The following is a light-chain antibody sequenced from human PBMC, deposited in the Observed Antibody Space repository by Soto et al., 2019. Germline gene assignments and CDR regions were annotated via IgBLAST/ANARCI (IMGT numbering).Light chain of an antibody. V-gene: IGKV3-11*01. CDR3: QQRHMWPIT. CDR1: QSFRGL. Sequence: EVVLTQSPVILSLSPGERATLSCRASQSFRGLLAWYQQKPGQAPRLLIYDAYNRATGIPPRFSGSGSGTDFTLTISSLEPEDAAVYYGQQRHMWPITFGQGTRLEIK. J-gene: IGKJ5*01. CDR2: DAY.